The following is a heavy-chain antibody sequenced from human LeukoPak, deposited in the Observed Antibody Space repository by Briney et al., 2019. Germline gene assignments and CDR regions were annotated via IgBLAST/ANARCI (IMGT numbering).Heavy chain of an antibody. J-gene: IGHJ6*03. CDR1: GFTFSSYW. D-gene: IGHD5-12*01. Sequence: GGSLRLSCAASGFTFSSYWMHWVRQAPGKGLVWVSRIISDGSSATYADSVKGRFTISRDNAKNSLYLQMNSLRAEDTAVYYCARAIDYSGYDNYYYYYYMDVWGKGTTVTVSS. V-gene: IGHV3-74*01. CDR3: ARAIDYSGYDNYYYYYYMDV. CDR2: IISDGSSA.